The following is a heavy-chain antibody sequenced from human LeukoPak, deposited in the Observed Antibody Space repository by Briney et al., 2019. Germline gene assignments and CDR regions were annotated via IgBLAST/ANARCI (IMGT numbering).Heavy chain of an antibody. CDR2: IKRKGDDGTI. J-gene: IGHJ4*02. CDR1: GFTFNNAW. V-gene: IGHV3-15*01. Sequence: GSLRPPCAASGFTFNNAWMSWVPQAPGKGLEGVGRIKRKGDDGTIDYAAPVKGRLTISRDDSKNTLYLQMNSLTSEDTAVYYCTAGTGRSDFDYWGQGTLVTVS. CDR3: TAGTGRSDFDY. D-gene: IGHD3/OR15-3a*01.